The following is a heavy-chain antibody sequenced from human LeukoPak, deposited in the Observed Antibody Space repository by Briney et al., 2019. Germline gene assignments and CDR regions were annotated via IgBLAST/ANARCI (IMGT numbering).Heavy chain of an antibody. Sequence: GGSLRLSCAASGFTFSSYEMNWVRQAPGKGLEWVSYISSSGSTIYYADSVKGRFTISRDNAKKSLYLQMNSLRAEDTAVYYCARLYWGAFDIWGQGTMVTVSS. CDR1: GFTFSSYE. CDR3: ARLYWGAFDI. CDR2: ISSSGSTI. J-gene: IGHJ3*02. D-gene: IGHD7-27*01. V-gene: IGHV3-48*03.